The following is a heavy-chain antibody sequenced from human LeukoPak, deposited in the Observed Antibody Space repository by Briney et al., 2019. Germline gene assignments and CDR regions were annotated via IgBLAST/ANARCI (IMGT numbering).Heavy chain of an antibody. J-gene: IGHJ6*02. Sequence: GASVKVSCKASGYTFTGYYMHWVRQAPGQGLEWMGIINPSGGSTSYAQKFQGRVTMTRDTSTSTVYMELSSLRSEDTAVYYCARVGYYGSGSPPPPYYYYGMDVWGQGTTVTVSS. CDR2: INPSGGST. V-gene: IGHV1-46*01. CDR3: ARVGYYGSGSPPPPYYYYGMDV. CDR1: GYTFTGYY. D-gene: IGHD3-10*01.